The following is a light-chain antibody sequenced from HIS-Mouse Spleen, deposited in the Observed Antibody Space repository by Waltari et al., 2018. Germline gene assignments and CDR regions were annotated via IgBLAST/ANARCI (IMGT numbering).Light chain of an antibody. Sequence: DIQMTQSPSTLSASVGDRVTITCRASQSISSWLAWYQQKPGKAPKLLIYKASSLESGVPSRFSGSGSGTEFTLTISSLQPDDVATYYCQQYNSYSFGQGTKLEIK. CDR2: KAS. J-gene: IGKJ2*01. CDR3: QQYNSYS. CDR1: QSISSW. V-gene: IGKV1-5*03.